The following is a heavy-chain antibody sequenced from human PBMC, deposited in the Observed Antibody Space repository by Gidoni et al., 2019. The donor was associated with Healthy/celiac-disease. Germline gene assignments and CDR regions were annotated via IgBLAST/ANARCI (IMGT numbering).Heavy chain of an antibody. Sequence: QLQLQESGPVLVKPSETLSLTCTVSGGSISSSSYYWGWIRQPPGKGLEWIGSSYYSGSTYYNPSLKSRVTISVDTSKNQFSLKLSSVTAADTAVYYCAIKEGYDTNWFDPWGQGTLVTVSS. D-gene: IGHD3-22*01. J-gene: IGHJ5*02. CDR3: AIKEGYDTNWFDP. V-gene: IGHV4-39*01. CDR2: SYYSGST. CDR1: GGSISSSSYY.